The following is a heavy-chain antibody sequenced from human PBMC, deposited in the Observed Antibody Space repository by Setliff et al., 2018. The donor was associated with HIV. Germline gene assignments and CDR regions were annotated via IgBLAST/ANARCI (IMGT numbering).Heavy chain of an antibody. J-gene: IGHJ5*02. V-gene: IGHV4-34*01. Sequence: SETLSLTCVVCGGSFSGYHWTWNRQPPGKGLEWIGEVTRSGATNYNPSLKSRVIISLDTSKNQFSLKLSSVTAADTAVYYCARGLAYYSENTDYYYVSAGSDPWGPGTLVTVSS. CDR1: GGSFSGYH. CDR2: VTRSGAT. D-gene: IGHD3-22*01. CDR3: ARGLAYYSENTDYYYVSAGSDP.